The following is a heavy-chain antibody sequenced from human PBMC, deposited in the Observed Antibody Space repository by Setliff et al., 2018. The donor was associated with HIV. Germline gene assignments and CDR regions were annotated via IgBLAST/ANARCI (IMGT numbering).Heavy chain of an antibody. D-gene: IGHD7-27*01. J-gene: IGHJ4*02. CDR1: GDTFSTYA. CDR2: ISPSLTIA. Sequence: GASVKVSCKTSGDTFSTYAISWVRQAPGQGLEWMGGISPSLTIANYEHKFQGRLTITADESTRTAYMELSSLRSEDTAVFYCARGPLLAGDGPYYFDYWGQGTRVTVSS. V-gene: IGHV1-69*10. CDR3: ARGPLLAGDGPYYFDY.